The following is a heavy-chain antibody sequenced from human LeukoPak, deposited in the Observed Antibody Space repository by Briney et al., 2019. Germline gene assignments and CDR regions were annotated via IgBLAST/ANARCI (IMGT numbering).Heavy chain of an antibody. CDR1: GYTFTGYY. V-gene: IGHV1-2*02. D-gene: IGHD2-2*01. CDR2: MNPNSGDT. J-gene: IGHJ4*02. CDR3: ARRPINCIITNCYVDY. Sequence: ASVKVSCKASGYTFTGYYMHWVRQAPGQGLEWMGWMNPNSGDTSYAREFQDRVTMTRDTSLSTAYMELSRLRSDDTAVYFCARRPINCIITNCYVDYWGQGTLATVSS.